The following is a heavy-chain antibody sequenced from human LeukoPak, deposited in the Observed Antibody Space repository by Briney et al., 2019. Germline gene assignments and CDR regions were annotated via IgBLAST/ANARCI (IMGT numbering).Heavy chain of an antibody. D-gene: IGHD3-10*01. CDR2: IYTSGST. CDR1: GGATSNYY. CDR3: AVDSSEDYGRGNFDL. V-gene: IGHV4-4*07. Sequence: SPSETLSLTCTVSGGATSNYYWSWIRQPAGKGLEWIGRIYTSGSTNYNPSLKSRVTMSIDTSKNQVSLKLASVTAADTAIYYCAVDSSEDYGRGNFDLWGRGTLVTVSS. J-gene: IGHJ2*01.